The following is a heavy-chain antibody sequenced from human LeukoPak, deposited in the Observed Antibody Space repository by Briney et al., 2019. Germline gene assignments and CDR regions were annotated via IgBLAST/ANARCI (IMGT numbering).Heavy chain of an antibody. CDR2: INPDSGDT. V-gene: IGHV1-2*02. J-gene: IGHJ4*02. CDR3: ARVQYYNILTGSFQY. Sequence: VASVKVSCKASGYIFTAYYLHWVRQAPGQGLEWMGWINPDSGDTKFAQKFQGRVSMTRDTSISTAYMELSGLRSDDTAYYFCARVQYYNILTGSFQYWGQGTLVTVSS. CDR1: GYIFTAYY. D-gene: IGHD3-9*01.